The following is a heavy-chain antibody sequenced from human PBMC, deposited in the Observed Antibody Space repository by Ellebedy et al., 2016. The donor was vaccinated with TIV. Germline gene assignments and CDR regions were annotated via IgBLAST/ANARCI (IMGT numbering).Heavy chain of an antibody. J-gene: IGHJ5*02. D-gene: IGHD3-22*01. CDR3: ARNYDSRGYEP. Sequence: MPSETLSLTCTVSGGSISSGGYYWSWIRQHPGKSLEWIGSIYYSGRSYYNPSLTRRVTISVDTSKNQFSLKLSSVTAADTAVYYCARNYDSRGYEPWGQGTLVTVSS. CDR2: IYYSGRS. V-gene: IGHV4-31*03. CDR1: GGSISSGGYY.